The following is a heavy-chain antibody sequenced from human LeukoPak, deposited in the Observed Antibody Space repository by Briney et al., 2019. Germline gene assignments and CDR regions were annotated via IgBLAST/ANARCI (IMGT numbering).Heavy chain of an antibody. CDR1: GYTFTSYY. CDR3: ARGGYYYDSSGYYPRYYYGMDV. D-gene: IGHD3-22*01. Sequence: GASVKVSCKASGYTFTSYYMHWVRQAPGQGLEWMGIINPSGGSTSYAQKFQGRVTMTRDTSTSTVYMELSSLRSEDTAVYYCARGGYYYDSSGYYPRYYYGMDVWGQGTTVTISS. J-gene: IGHJ6*02. CDR2: INPSGGST. V-gene: IGHV1-46*01.